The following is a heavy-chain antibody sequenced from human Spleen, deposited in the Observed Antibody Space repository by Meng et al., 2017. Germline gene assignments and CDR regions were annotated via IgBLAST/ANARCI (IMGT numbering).Heavy chain of an antibody. CDR3: VRSSGWVKTGFDP. V-gene: IGHV4-30-4*01. J-gene: IGHJ5*02. CDR2: IHYIGST. D-gene: IGHD6-19*01. CDR1: GDSISSGDDY. Sequence: QVQLQESGPGLVEPSQTLSLTCTVSGDSISSGDDYWSWIRQPPGTGLEWIGYIHYIGSTYYNPSLKSRVAISVDTSNNQFSLWLTSVTAADTAVYYCVRSSGWVKTGFDPWGQGTLVTVSS.